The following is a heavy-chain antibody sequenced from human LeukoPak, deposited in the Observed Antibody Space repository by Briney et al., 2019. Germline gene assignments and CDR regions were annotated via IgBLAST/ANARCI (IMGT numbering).Heavy chain of an antibody. J-gene: IGHJ4*02. D-gene: IGHD3-16*01. V-gene: IGHV2-5*02. CDR1: GFSITTSGVA. CDR2: IYWDDDK. Sequence: VSGPTLVKPTQTLTLTCTFSGFSITTSGVAVGWIRQPPGKALEWLALIYWDDDKHYSPSLKNTLTITKDTSKNQVVLTMTNMDPVDTATYYCAYRGGNRDDFDYWGQGTLVTVSS. CDR3: AYRGGNRDDFDY.